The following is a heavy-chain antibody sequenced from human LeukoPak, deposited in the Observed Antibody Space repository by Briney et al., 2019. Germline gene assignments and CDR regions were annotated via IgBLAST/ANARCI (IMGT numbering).Heavy chain of an antibody. J-gene: IGHJ4*02. V-gene: IGHV7-4-1*02. CDR1: GYTFTNYG. D-gene: IGHD2-2*01. CDR3: ARDKYQLPYEIDY. CDR2: INTNTRNP. Sequence: WASVKVSCRASGYTFTNYGVNWVRQAPGQGLEWMGWINTNTRNPTYAQGFTGRFVFSLDTSLSTAYLQISSLKAEDTAVYYCARDKYQLPYEIDYWGQGTLVTVSS.